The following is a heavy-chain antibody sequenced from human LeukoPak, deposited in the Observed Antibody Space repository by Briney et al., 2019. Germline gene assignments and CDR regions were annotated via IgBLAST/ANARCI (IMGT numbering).Heavy chain of an antibody. V-gene: IGHV4-39*07. J-gene: IGHJ4*02. Sequence: SETLSLTCTVSGGSISSSSYYWGWIRQSPGKGLEWIGSIYYSGTTYYNPSLKSRVTISVDTSKNQFSLKLSSVTAADTAVYYCARALLWFGELLVWGQGTLVTVSS. CDR1: GGSISSSSYY. CDR2: IYYSGTT. D-gene: IGHD3-10*01. CDR3: ARALLWFGELLV.